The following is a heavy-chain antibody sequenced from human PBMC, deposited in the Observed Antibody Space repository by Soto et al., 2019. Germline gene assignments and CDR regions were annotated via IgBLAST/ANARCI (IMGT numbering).Heavy chain of an antibody. CDR1: GFTFSSYA. CDR2: ISGSGGGT. V-gene: IGHV3-23*01. Sequence: GGSLRLSCAASGFTFSSYAMSWVRQAPGKGLEWVSAISGSGGGTYYADSVKGRFTISRDNSKNTLYLQMNSLRAEDTAVYYCAKEASPDDYGNDAFDIWGQGTMVTVSS. J-gene: IGHJ3*02. CDR3: AKEASPDDYGNDAFDI. D-gene: IGHD4-17*01.